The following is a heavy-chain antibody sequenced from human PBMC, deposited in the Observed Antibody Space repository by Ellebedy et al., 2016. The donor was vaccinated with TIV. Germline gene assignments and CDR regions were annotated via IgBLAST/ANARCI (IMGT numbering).Heavy chain of an antibody. Sequence: GESLKISCAASAFTFTNYDMAWVRQAPGKGLEWVSGISNSGDNTYYADSVKGRFTIPRDNSKNILYLQMNTLRAEDTAVYYCGGRWIWGQGTMVTVSS. J-gene: IGHJ3*02. CDR2: ISNSGDNT. D-gene: IGHD4-23*01. V-gene: IGHV3-23*01. CDR1: AFTFTNYD. CDR3: GGRWI.